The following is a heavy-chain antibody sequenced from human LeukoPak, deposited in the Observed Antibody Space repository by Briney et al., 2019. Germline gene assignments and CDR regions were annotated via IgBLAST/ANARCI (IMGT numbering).Heavy chain of an antibody. CDR3: AREVSPYGSGSWPPYFDY. D-gene: IGHD3-10*01. CDR2: ISYDGSNK. V-gene: IGHV3-30-3*01. CDR1: GFTFSSYA. J-gene: IGHJ4*02. Sequence: GGSLRLSCAASGFTFSSYAMHWVRQAPGKGLEWVAVISYDGSNKYYADSVKGRFTISRDNSKNTLYLQMNSLRAEDTAVYYCAREVSPYGSGSWPPYFDYWGQGTLVTVSS.